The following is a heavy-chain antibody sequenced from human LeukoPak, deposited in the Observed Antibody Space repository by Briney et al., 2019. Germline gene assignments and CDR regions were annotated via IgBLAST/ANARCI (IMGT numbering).Heavy chain of an antibody. CDR3: AKAPVKYVSGSFFDY. V-gene: IGHV3-30*18. J-gene: IGHJ4*02. D-gene: IGHD3-10*01. Sequence: QVQLVESGGGVVQPGRSLRLSCAASGFTFSSYGMHWVRQAPGKGLEWVAVISYDGSNKYYADSVKGRFTISRDNSKNTLYLQMNSLRAEDTAVYYCAKAPVKYVSGSFFDYWGQGTLVTISS. CDR2: ISYDGSNK. CDR1: GFTFSSYG.